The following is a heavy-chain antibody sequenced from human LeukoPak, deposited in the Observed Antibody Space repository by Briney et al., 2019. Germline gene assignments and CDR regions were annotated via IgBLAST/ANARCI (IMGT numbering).Heavy chain of an antibody. Sequence: GGCLRLSCAASRFTFNTFGMHWVRQAPGKGLEWVAVISSDGSNKYYADSVKGRFTISRDDSKDTLYLQMSSLTIEDTAVYYCRAATKYLDYYYVYWGQGTLVTVSS. J-gene: IGHJ4*02. V-gene: IGHV3-30*03. CDR2: ISSDGSNK. CDR3: RAATKYLDYYYVY. D-gene: IGHD3-10*02. CDR1: RFTFNTFG.